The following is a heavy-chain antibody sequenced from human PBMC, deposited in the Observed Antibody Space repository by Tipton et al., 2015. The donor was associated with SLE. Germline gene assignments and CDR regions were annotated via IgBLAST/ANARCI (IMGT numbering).Heavy chain of an antibody. Sequence: QSGAEVKKPGASVKVSCKASGYTFTSYGISWVRQAPGQGLEWMGWISAYNGNTNYAQKLQGRVTMTTDTSTSTAYMELRSLRSDDTAVYYCARDPTGWGSSSTSCPFDYWGQGALVTVSS. CDR2: ISAYNGNT. CDR1: GYTFTSYG. D-gene: IGHD2-2*01. J-gene: IGHJ4*02. V-gene: IGHV1-18*01. CDR3: ARDPTGWGSSSTSCPFDY.